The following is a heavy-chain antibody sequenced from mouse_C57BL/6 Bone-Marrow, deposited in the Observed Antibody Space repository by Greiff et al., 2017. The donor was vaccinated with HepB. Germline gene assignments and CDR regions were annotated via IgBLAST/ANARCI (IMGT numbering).Heavy chain of an antibody. Sequence: EVKLMESGEGLVKPGGSLKLSCAASGFTFSSYAMSWVRQTPEKRLEWVAYISSGGDYIYYADTVKGRFTISRDNARNTLYLQMSSLKSEDTAMYYCTRDKKKVVTSYYAMDYWGQGTSVTVSS. CDR2: ISSGGDYI. J-gene: IGHJ4*01. CDR1: GFTFSSYA. D-gene: IGHD2-3*01. V-gene: IGHV5-9-1*02. CDR3: TRDKKKVVTSYYAMDY.